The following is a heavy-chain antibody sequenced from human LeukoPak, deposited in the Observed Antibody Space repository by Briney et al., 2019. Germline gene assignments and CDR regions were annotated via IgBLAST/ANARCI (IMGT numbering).Heavy chain of an antibody. D-gene: IGHD6-19*01. Sequence: VKVSCKASGYTFTSYGISWVRQAPGQGLEWMGWMNPNSGNTGYAQKFQGRVTITRNTSISTAYMELSSLRSEDTAVYYCARATKSTGYTSGWYPKNWFDPWGQGTLVTVSS. CDR1: GYTFTSYG. CDR2: MNPNSGNT. J-gene: IGHJ5*02. V-gene: IGHV1-8*03. CDR3: ARATKSTGYTSGWYPKNWFDP.